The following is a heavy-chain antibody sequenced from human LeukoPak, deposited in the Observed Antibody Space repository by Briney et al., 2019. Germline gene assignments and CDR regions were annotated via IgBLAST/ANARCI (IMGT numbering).Heavy chain of an antibody. CDR2: FDPEDGET. V-gene: IGHV1-24*01. J-gene: IGHJ6*02. CDR3: ATGSMARGVDPNYYYGMDV. Sequence: ASVKVSCKVSGYTLTELSMHWVRQAPGKGLEWMGGFDPEDGETIYAQKFQGRVTMTEDTSTDTAYMELSSLRSEDTAVYYCATGSMARGVDPNYYYGMDVWGQGTTVTVSS. CDR1: GYTLTELS. D-gene: IGHD3-10*01.